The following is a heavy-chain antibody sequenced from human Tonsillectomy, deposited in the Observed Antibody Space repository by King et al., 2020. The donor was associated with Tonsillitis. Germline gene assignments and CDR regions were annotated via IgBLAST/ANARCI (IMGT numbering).Heavy chain of an antibody. J-gene: IGHJ4*02. D-gene: IGHD1-26*01. CDR3: ARGGRDSGSPGRVDY. Sequence: QVQLQESGPGLVKPSETLSLTCTVSGGSISSYYWNWIRQPPGKELEWIGYIYYSGSTNYNPSLKSRVTISLDTSQNQFSLKLTSVTAADTAVYYCARGGRDSGSPGRVDYWGQGTLVTVSS. V-gene: IGHV4-59*01. CDR1: GGSISSYY. CDR2: IYYSGST.